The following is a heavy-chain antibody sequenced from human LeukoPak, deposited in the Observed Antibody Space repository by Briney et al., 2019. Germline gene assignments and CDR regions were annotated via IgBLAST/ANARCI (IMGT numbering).Heavy chain of an antibody. D-gene: IGHD2-2*01. J-gene: IGHJ4*02. CDR3: ARELQYHYYES. V-gene: IGHV3-53*01. Sequence: GGSLRLSCAASGFSVISSFMSWVRQAPGKGLEWVSVIYNDGTTTKYADSVKGRFTISRDISKNTLYLQMNGLRAEDTAVYYCARELQYHYYESWGQGTLVTVSS. CDR1: GFSVISSF. CDR2: IYNDGTTT.